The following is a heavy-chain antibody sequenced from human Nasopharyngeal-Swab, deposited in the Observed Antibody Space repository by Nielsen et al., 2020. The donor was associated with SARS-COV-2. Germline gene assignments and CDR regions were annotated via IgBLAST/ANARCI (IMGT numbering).Heavy chain of an antibody. V-gene: IGHV1-2*02. Sequence: SVTVSRLASVYTLTGYYMLRVGQAPGQRLEWMGWINSHSRGTKYAQKFQGRVTMTSDTSINTAYMELRRLRSDDTAVYYCARDDYGDYGYFGHWGQGTLVTVSS. J-gene: IGHJ4*02. D-gene: IGHD4-17*01. CDR1: VYTLTGYY. CDR3: ARDDYGDYGYFGH. CDR2: INSHSRGT.